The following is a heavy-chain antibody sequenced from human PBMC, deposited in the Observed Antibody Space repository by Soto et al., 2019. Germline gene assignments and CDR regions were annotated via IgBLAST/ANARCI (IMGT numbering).Heavy chain of an antibody. Sequence: ASVKVSCKASGYTFTSYAMHWVRQAPGQRLEWMGWINAGNGNTKYSQKFQGRVTITRDTSASTAYMELSSLRSEDTAVYYCARGRDYYGSGSYWFDPWGQGTLVTAPQ. J-gene: IGHJ5*02. V-gene: IGHV1-3*01. CDR1: GYTFTSYA. D-gene: IGHD3-10*01. CDR2: INAGNGNT. CDR3: ARGRDYYGSGSYWFDP.